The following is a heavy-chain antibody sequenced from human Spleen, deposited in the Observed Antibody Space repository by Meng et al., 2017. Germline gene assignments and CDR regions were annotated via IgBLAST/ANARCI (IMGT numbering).Heavy chain of an antibody. J-gene: IGHJ5*02. CDR1: GFTFSSYA. D-gene: IGHD2/OR15-2a*01. CDR3: ARTDFFDP. CDR2: ISDDGRSI. V-gene: IGHV3-30*03. Sequence: VQLVECGGGLVKPGGSLRLSCAVSGFTFSSYAMSWVRQAPGKGLEWVAVISDDGRSINYADSVKGRFTISRDNAKNTLFLQMNSLRAEDTAVYYCARTDFFDPWGQGTLVTVSS.